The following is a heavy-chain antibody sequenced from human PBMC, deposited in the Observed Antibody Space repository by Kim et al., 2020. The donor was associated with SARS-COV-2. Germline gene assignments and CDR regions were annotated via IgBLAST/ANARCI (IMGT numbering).Heavy chain of an antibody. CDR1: GFTVSSNY. J-gene: IGHJ4*02. CDR3: STGTMGTYYFDY. CDR2: IYSGGST. D-gene: IGHD1-1*01. V-gene: IGHV3-66*01. Sequence: GGSLRLSCAASGFTVSSNYMSWVRQAPGKGLEWVSVIYSGGSTYYADSVKGRFTISRDNSKNTLYLQMNSLRAEDTAVYYCSTGTMGTYYFDYWGQGTLVTVSS.